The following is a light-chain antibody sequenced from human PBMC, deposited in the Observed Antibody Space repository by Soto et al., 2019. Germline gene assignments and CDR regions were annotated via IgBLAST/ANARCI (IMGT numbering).Light chain of an antibody. CDR1: QSVSTS. V-gene: IGKV3-11*01. J-gene: IGKJ4*01. Sequence: EIVLTQSPATLSLSPGERATLSCRASQSVSTSLVWYQHKPGQAPRLLIYDASNRATGVPARFSGSGSGTDFTLTISSLEPEDFAVYYCQQSNNWPLTFGGGTKVEIK. CDR2: DAS. CDR3: QQSNNWPLT.